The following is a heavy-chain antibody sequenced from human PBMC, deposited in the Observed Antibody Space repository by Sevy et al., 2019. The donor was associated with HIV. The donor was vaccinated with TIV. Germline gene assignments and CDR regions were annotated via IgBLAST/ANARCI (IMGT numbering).Heavy chain of an antibody. CDR1: GFIFSNFW. Sequence: GGSLRLSCAGSGFIFSNFWMTWVRQGPGKGLEWVATINKHGSDKYYVDSVKGRFTISRDNAKNSVYLQMSSLRVEYTAIYYCASDYSWGQGTLVTVSS. CDR2: INKHGSDK. CDR3: ASDYS. V-gene: IGHV3-7*01. J-gene: IGHJ4*02.